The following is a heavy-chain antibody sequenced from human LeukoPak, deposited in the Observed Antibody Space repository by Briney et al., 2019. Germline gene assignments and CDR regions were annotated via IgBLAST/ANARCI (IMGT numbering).Heavy chain of an antibody. CDR3: ARPERGYSYGYQSPFDY. D-gene: IGHD5-18*01. J-gene: IGHJ4*02. V-gene: IGHV3-23*01. Sequence: GGSLRLSCAASGFTFSSYAMSWVRQAPGKGLEWVSAISGSGGSTYYADSVKGRFTISRDNYKNTLYLQMNSLRAEDTAVYYCARPERGYSYGYQSPFDYWGQGTLVTVSS. CDR1: GFTFSSYA. CDR2: ISGSGGST.